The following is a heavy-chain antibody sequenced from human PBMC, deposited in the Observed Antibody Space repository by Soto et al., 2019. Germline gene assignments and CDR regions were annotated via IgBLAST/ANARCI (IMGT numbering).Heavy chain of an antibody. CDR1: GFTLSGSA. J-gene: IGHJ6*04. D-gene: IGHD2-15*01. CDR2: IRSKANSYAT. CDR3: TGGYCSGFSGNYYYESITL. V-gene: IGHV3-73*01. Sequence: GGSLRLSCAASGFTLSGSAMHWVRQASGKGLEWVGRIRSKANSYATAYAASVKGRFTISRDDSKNTAYLQMNSLKTEDTAVYYCTGGYCSGFSGNYYYESITLWGTGPT.